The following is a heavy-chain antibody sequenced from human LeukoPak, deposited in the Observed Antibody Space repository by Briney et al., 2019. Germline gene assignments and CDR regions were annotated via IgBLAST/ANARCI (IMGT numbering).Heavy chain of an antibody. CDR1: GFTVSSNY. D-gene: IGHD1-26*01. V-gene: IGHV3-23*01. CDR2: VSGSGRNT. Sequence: GGSLRLSCAASGFTVSSNYMSWVRQAPGKGLEWVSSVSGSGRNTFYPDSVEGRFTISRDNSKNTVYLQMNSLRADDTAVYYCVKSRRVGANQRGLFDYWGQGTLVTVSP. J-gene: IGHJ4*02. CDR3: VKSRRVGANQRGLFDY.